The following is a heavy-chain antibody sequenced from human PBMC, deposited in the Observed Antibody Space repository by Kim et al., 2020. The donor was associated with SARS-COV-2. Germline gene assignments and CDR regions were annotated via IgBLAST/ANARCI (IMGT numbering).Heavy chain of an antibody. CDR1: GGSFSGYY. CDR3: ARALQGYCSGGSCYRMGTNFDY. CDR2: INHSGST. Sequence: SETLSLTCAVYGGSFSGYYWSWIRQPPGKGLEWIGEINHSGSTNYNPSLKSRVTISVDTSKNQFSLKLSSVTAADTAVYYCARALQGYCSGGSCYRMGTNFDYWGQGTLVTVSS. V-gene: IGHV4-34*01. J-gene: IGHJ4*02. D-gene: IGHD2-15*01.